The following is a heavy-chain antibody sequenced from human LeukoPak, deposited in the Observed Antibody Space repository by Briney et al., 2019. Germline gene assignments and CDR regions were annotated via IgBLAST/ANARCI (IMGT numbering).Heavy chain of an antibody. CDR2: ISSSSSYI. CDR1: GFTFSSYS. J-gene: IGHJ3*02. CDR3: ARDETAADDFDAFDI. V-gene: IGHV3-21*01. Sequence: PGGSLRLSCAASGFTFSSYSMNWVRQAPGKGLEWVSSISSSSSYIYYADSMKGRFTISRDNAKNSLYLQMNSLRAEDTAVYYCARDETAADDFDAFDIWGQGTMVTVSS. D-gene: IGHD6-13*01.